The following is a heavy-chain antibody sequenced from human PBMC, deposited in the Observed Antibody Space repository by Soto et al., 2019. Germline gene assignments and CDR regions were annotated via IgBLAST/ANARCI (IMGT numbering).Heavy chain of an antibody. J-gene: IGHJ6*02. Sequence: GASVKVSCKTSGYTFTSYHVHWVRQAPGQGLEWMGIINPRGGGTTYAEKFQGRVTITRDTSTGTVFMELTSLRSADTAVYYCAKGTYYYDTSGYSPMDVWGQGTTVTVSS. D-gene: IGHD3-22*01. CDR3: AKGTYYYDTSGYSPMDV. CDR2: INPRGGGT. V-gene: IGHV1-46*01. CDR1: GYTFTSYH.